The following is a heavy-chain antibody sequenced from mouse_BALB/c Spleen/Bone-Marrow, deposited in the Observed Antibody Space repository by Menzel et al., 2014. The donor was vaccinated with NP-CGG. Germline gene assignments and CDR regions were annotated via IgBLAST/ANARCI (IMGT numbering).Heavy chain of an antibody. CDR3: ARRVITTGPGFAY. V-gene: IGHV1-28*01. CDR1: GYSFTSYY. J-gene: IGHJ3*01. CDR2: IDPFNGVT. D-gene: IGHD2-4*01. Sequence: VQLQQPGPELMKPGASVKISCKASGYSFTSYYIHWVKQKHGKSLEWTGYIDPFNGVTIYNQKFKGKATLTADKSSSTAYMHLSSLTSEDSAVYYCARRVITTGPGFAYWGQGTLVTVSA.